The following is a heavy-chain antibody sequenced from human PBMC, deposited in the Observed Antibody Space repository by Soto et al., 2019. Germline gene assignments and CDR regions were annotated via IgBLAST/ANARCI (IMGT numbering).Heavy chain of an antibody. CDR1: GGTFSSYA. CDR3: ARSWASVTMVRGVIITQPESLRLYGMDV. J-gene: IGHJ6*02. CDR2: IIPIFGTA. D-gene: IGHD3-10*01. Sequence: GASVKVSCKASGGTFSSYAISWVRQAPGQGIEWMGGIIPIFGTANYAQKFQGRVTITADESTSTAYMELSSLRSEDTAVYYCARSWASVTMVRGVIITQPESLRLYGMDVWGQGXTVTVSS. V-gene: IGHV1-69*13.